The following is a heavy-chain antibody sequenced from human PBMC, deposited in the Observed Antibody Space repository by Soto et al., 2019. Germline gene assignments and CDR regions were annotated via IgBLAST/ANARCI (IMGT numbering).Heavy chain of an antibody. CDR2: ISYDGSNK. CDR1: GFTFSSYG. V-gene: IGHV3-30*18. Sequence: LRLSCAASGFTFSSYGMHWVRQAPGKGLEWVAVISYDGSNKYYADSVKGRFTISRDSSKNTLYLQMNSLRAEDTAVYYCAKDKDIVATAKKGPFDYWGQGTLVTVSS. CDR3: AKDKDIVATAKKGPFDY. D-gene: IGHD5-12*01. J-gene: IGHJ4*02.